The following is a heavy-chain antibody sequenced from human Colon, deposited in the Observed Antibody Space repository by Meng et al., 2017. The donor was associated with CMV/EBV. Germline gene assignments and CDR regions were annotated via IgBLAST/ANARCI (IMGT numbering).Heavy chain of an antibody. CDR1: GYTFTRYG. V-gene: IGHV1-18*01. CDR2: ISAYNGNT. J-gene: IGHJ5*02. D-gene: IGHD5-24*01. Sequence: QVQLGQAGAEVKKAWASVKVSCKASGYTFTRYGISWLRQAPGQGLEWLGWISAYNGNTNYAERFEGRVTMTTDTDTSTVFMELRSLTSDDTAEYYCARGEGYYDRWGQGTLVTVSS. CDR3: ARGEGYYDR.